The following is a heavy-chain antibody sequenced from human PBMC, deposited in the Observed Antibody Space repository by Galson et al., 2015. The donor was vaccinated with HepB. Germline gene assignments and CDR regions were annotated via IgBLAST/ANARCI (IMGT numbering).Heavy chain of an antibody. D-gene: IGHD2-15*01. J-gene: IGHJ6*02. CDR3: ARGDAEGYCSGGSCRFPSYGMDV. CDR2: ISGSGGST. Sequence: SLRLSCAASGFTFSSYAMSWVRQAPGKGLEWVSVISGSGGSTDHADSVKGRFTISRDNSKNTLYLQVNSLRAEDTAVYYCARGDAEGYCSGGSCRFPSYGMDVWGQGTTVTVSS. CDR1: GFTFSSYA. V-gene: IGHV3-23*01.